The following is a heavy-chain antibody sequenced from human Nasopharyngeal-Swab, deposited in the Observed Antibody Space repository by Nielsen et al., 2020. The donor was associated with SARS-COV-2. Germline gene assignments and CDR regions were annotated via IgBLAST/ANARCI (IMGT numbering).Heavy chain of an antibody. Sequence: SETLSLTCSVSGGSFNGFYWNWIRQAPGKGPEWIVEINHNERTNYNPSLKSRIAMLVDTSNNQVSLKVSSVSAGDTAVYYCARAGRVGDAYTGLDVWGQGTTVTVSS. D-gene: IGHD5-24*01. CDR3: ARAGRVGDAYTGLDV. V-gene: IGHV4-34*01. CDR2: INHNERT. CDR1: GGSFNGFY. J-gene: IGHJ6*02.